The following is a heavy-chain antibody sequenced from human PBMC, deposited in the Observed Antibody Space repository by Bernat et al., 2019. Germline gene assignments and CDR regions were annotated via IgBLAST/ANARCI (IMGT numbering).Heavy chain of an antibody. CDR1: GYTFGSYG. J-gene: IGHJ4*02. Sequence: QVQLVESGGGVVQPGRSLRLSCAASGYTFGSYGMHWVRQAPGKGLEWVAVVWYDGSNKGHADSVTGRFTISKDNSKNTLYLQMNSLRAEDTAVYYCARDRSVDGDYGCDYWGQGTLVTVSS. CDR3: ARDRSVDGDYGCDY. D-gene: IGHD4-17*01. CDR2: VWYDGSNK. V-gene: IGHV3-33*01.